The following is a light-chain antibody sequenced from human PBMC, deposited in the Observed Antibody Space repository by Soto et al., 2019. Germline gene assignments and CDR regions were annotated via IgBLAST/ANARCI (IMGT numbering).Light chain of an antibody. V-gene: IGLV2-14*01. CDR3: SSYTRRSINTVV. CDR1: SSDIGKYNY. J-gene: IGLJ2*01. CDR2: EVS. Sequence: QSALTQPASVSGSPGQSITISCTGTSSDIGKYNYVSWYQQHPAKAPKLMIFEVSNRPSGVSNRFSGSKSGNTASLTISGLQPGDEAEYYCSSYTRRSINTVVFGGGTKLTVL.